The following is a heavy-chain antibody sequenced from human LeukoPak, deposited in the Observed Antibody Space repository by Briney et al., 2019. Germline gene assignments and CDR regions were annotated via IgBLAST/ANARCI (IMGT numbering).Heavy chain of an antibody. CDR2: IWYDGSNK. CDR3: ARDREVAAAGSAFDY. V-gene: IGHV3-33*01. CDR1: GFTFSSYG. Sequence: GGSLRLSCAASGFTFSSYGMHWVRQAPGKGLEWVAVIWYDGSNKYYADSVKGRFTISRDNSKNTLYLQMNSLRAEDTAVYYCARDREVAAAGSAFDYWGQGTLVTVSS. D-gene: IGHD6-13*01. J-gene: IGHJ4*02.